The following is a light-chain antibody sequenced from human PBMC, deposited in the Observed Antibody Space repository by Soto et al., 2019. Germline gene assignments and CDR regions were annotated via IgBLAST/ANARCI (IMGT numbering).Light chain of an antibody. CDR3: KQYKT. CDR2: KAS. Sequence: DIQMTQSPSTLSASVGDRVTITCRASQSISSWLAWYQQKPGKAPKLLIYKASSLESGVPSRFRGSGSGKEFTLTISSLQPDVFATYYSKQYKTFGKGTRWIS. CDR1: QSISSW. V-gene: IGKV1-5*03. J-gene: IGKJ1*01.